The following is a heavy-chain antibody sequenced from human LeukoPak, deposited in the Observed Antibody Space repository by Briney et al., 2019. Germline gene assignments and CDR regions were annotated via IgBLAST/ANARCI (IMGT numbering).Heavy chain of an antibody. D-gene: IGHD3-10*01. CDR2: ISCSGGST. J-gene: IGHJ6*03. V-gene: IGHV3-23*01. CDR3: ANYGSGSYWVTRTEYYYYMDV. CDR1: GIPLYRLA. Sequence: GGSPKIPLAASGIPLYRLAMDWVRPGSRKGVELVPAISCSGGSTYYADSVKGRFTISRDNSKNTLYLQMNSLRAEDTAVYYCANYGSGSYWVTRTEYYYYMDVWGKGTTVTISS.